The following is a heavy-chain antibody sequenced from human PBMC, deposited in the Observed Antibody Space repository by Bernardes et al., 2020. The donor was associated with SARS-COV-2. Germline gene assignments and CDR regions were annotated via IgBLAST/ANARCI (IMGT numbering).Heavy chain of an antibody. CDR1: GFSFSTYA. CDR3: ARDSQAWLSSNDYYYGMDV. D-gene: IGHD6-19*01. CDR2: ISASGTYT. Sequence: GGPLRLSCAASGFSFSTYAMSWVRQAPGKGLEWVSTISASGTYTYYAESVRGRFTISRDNSGDTLYLRMNGLRAEDTAIYHCARDSQAWLSSNDYYYGMDVWGQGTTATVSS. V-gene: IGHV3-23*01. J-gene: IGHJ6*02.